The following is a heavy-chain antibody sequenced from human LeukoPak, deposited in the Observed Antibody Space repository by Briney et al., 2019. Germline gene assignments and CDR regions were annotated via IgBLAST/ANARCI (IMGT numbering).Heavy chain of an antibody. Sequence: PGGSLRLSCAASGFTFSNYAMSWVRQAPGRGLEWVSAITNSGGVTSYADSVMGRFTISRDNSKNTLFLQMNSLRAEDTAVYYCAKGGCSGGSCDSDYYYYGMDVWGQGTTVTVSS. CDR3: AKGGCSGGSCDSDYYYYGMDV. V-gene: IGHV3-23*01. CDR2: ITNSGGVT. J-gene: IGHJ6*02. D-gene: IGHD2-15*01. CDR1: GFTFSNYA.